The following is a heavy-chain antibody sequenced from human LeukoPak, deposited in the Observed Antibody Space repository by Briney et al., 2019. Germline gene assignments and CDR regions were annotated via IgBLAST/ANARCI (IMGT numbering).Heavy chain of an antibody. J-gene: IGHJ4*02. CDR2: INSDGSST. Sequence: GGSLRLSCAASGFTFSSYWMHWVRQAPGKGLVWVSRINSDGSSTSYADSVKGRFTISRDNAKNTLYLQMNSLRAEDTAVYYCARARYYYDRSGYYPQGGYFDYWGQGTLVTVSS. V-gene: IGHV3-74*01. CDR3: ARARYYYDRSGYYPQGGYFDY. D-gene: IGHD3-22*01. CDR1: GFTFSSYW.